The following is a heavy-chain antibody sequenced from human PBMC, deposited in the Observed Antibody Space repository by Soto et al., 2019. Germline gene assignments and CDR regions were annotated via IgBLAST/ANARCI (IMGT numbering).Heavy chain of an antibody. CDR1: GGSISSSSYY. D-gene: IGHD2-15*01. J-gene: IGHJ6*02. CDR2: IYYSGST. Sequence: SETLSLTCTVSGGSISSSSYYWGWIRQPPGKGLEWIGSIYYSGSTYYNPSLKRRVTISVDTSKNQFSMKLSSVTAADTAVYYCARHTPPGRAFCRGYYYYGRDVWGQGTTGTVSS. CDR3: ARHTPPGRAFCRGYYYYGRDV. V-gene: IGHV4-39*01.